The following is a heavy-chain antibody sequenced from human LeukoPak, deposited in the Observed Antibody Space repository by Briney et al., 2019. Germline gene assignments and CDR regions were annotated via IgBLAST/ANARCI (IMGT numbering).Heavy chain of an antibody. V-gene: IGHV1-2*02. D-gene: IGHD3-22*01. CDR2: INPNSGGT. CDR3: ASSYDSSGYFVYYGMDV. CDR1: GYTFTGYY. J-gene: IGHJ6*02. Sequence: ASVKVSCKASGYTFTGYYMHWVRQAPGQGREWMGWINPNSGGTNYAQKFQGRVTMTRDTSISTAYMELSRLRSDDTAVYYCASSYDSSGYFVYYGMDVWGQGTTVTVSS.